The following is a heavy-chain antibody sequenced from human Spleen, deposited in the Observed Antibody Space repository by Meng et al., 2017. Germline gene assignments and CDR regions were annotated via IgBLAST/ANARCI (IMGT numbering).Heavy chain of an antibody. CDR3: ARDRIVDIVATIGNDY. D-gene: IGHD5-12*01. V-gene: IGHV1-2*06. Sequence: QLTECGLAVKTPGASVRLSCEASGFTFGAYWIQWGRQAPGQGLWWMGRIDPKSDNTHYAQKFQGRVTMTRDTSISTAYMELRSLRSDDTAVYYCARDRIVDIVATIGNDYWGQGTLVTVSS. J-gene: IGHJ4*02. CDR1: GFTFGAYW. CDR2: IDPKSDNT.